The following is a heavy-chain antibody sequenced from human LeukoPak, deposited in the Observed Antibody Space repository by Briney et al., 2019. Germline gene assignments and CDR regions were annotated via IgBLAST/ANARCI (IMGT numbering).Heavy chain of an antibody. CDR3: ARGGPHDFWSGYPYYYYGMDV. V-gene: IGHV4-59*08. Sequence: SETLSLTCTVSGGSISSYYWSWIRQPPGKGLEWIGYIYYSGSTNYNPSLKSRVTISVDTSKNQFSLKLSSVTAADTAVYYCARGGPHDFWSGYPYYYYGMDVWGQGTTVTVSS. J-gene: IGHJ6*02. CDR1: GGSISSYY. CDR2: IYYSGST. D-gene: IGHD3-3*01.